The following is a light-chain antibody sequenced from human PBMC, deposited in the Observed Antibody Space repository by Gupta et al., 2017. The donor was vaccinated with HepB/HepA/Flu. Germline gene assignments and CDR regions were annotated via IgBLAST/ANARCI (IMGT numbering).Light chain of an antibody. J-gene: IGKJ2*01. CDR2: WAS. V-gene: IGKV4-1*01. CDR3: HQYYNTPYT. CDR1: QSLLFGSNNKNY. Sequence: DIVMTQSPDSLAVSLGESATINCRSSQSLLFGSNNKNYLAWYQQKPGLPPRLLIYWASTRESGVPDRFSGSGSGTDFTLTISSLQAEDVAVYFCHQYYNTPYTFGQGTKLEIE.